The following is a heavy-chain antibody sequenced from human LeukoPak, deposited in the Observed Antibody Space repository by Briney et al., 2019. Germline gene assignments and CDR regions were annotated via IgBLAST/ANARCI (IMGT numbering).Heavy chain of an antibody. D-gene: IGHD3-3*01. CDR1: GFTFADYS. Sequence: GGSLRLSCTTSGFTFADYSMSWVRQAPGQGLEWVGFIRSEAYGETTEYAASVKGRFIISRDDSKSIAYLQMNSLKTEATAVYHCTRRDFGVGIGFDYWGQGTLVTVSS. J-gene: IGHJ4*02. CDR2: IRSEAYGETT. CDR3: TRRDFGVGIGFDY. V-gene: IGHV3-49*04.